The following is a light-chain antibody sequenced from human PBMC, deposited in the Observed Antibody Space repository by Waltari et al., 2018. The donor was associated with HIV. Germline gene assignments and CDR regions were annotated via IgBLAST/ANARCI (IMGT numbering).Light chain of an antibody. CDR1: RTVWSNY. CDR2: ALS. Sequence: SSRAPRTVWSNYLAWSPCKPVPAPRLLIDALSSRETGIPDRFSGSGSGTDFTLTISGLEPEDFALYYCQQYGGSPRTFGQGTRVEIK. J-gene: IGKJ1*01. CDR3: QQYGGSPRT. V-gene: IGKV3-20*01.